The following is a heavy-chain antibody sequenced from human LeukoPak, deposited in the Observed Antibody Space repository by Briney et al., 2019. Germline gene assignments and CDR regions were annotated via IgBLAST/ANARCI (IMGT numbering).Heavy chain of an antibody. V-gene: IGHV3-23*01. CDR1: GFSFSSYA. CDR3: AKISSSPLY. D-gene: IGHD6-6*01. J-gene: IGHJ4*02. CDR2: ITGTGSST. Sequence: GGSLRLSCAGSGFSFSSYAMSWVRQAPGKGLEWVSGITGTGSSTYYADSVKGRFTISRDNSKNTLYLQMSGLRAEDTAIYYCAKISSSPLYWGQGTLVTVSS.